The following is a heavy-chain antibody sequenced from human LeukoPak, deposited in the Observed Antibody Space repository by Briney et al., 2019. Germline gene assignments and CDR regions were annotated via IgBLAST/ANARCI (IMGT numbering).Heavy chain of an antibody. J-gene: IGHJ4*02. D-gene: IGHD2-2*03. CDR3: ARDLDIPSLFY. V-gene: IGHV3-48*04. Sequence: PGGSLRLSCAASGFTFSSYSMNWVRLAPGKGLEWVSYISSSSSTIYYADSVKGLFTISRDNAKNSLYLQMNSLRAEDTAVYYCARDLDIPSLFYWGQGTLVTVSS. CDR2: ISSSSSTI. CDR1: GFTFSSYS.